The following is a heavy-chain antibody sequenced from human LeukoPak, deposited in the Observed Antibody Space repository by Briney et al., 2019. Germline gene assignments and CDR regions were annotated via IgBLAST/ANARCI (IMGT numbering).Heavy chain of an antibody. V-gene: IGHV1-69*13. CDR2: IIPIFGTA. J-gene: IGHJ6*02. D-gene: IGHD4-17*01. CDR1: GGIFSSYA. Sequence: SVKVSCKASGGIFSSYAISWVRQAPGQGLEWMGGIIPIFGTANYAQKFQGRVTITADESTSTAYMELSSLRSEDTAVYYCAREARDYGAYYYYGMDVWGQGTTVTVSS. CDR3: AREARDYGAYYYYGMDV.